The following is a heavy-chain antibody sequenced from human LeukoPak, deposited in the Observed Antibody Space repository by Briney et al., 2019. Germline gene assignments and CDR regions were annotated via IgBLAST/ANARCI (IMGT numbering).Heavy chain of an antibody. CDR1: GGSISSSSYY. CDR2: IYTSGST. J-gene: IGHJ4*02. CDR3: AREGYDYGDPYYFDY. D-gene: IGHD4-17*01. V-gene: IGHV4-61*02. Sequence: SETLSLTCTVSGGSISSSSYYWGWIRQPAGKGLEWIGRIYTSGSTNYNPSLKSRVTMSVDTSKNQFSLKLSSVTAADTAVYYCAREGYDYGDPYYFDYWGQGTLVTVSS.